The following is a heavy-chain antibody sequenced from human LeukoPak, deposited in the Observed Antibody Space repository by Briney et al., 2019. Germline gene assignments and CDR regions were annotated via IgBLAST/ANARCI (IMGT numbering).Heavy chain of an antibody. V-gene: IGHV4-4*02. J-gene: IGHJ4*02. CDR3: ARRIVGATGLIDY. Sequence: SETLSLTCAVSGVAITSSNRWSWVRQPPGKGLEWIGEIYHSGSTNYNPSLKSRVTISVDKSKNQFSLKLSSVTAADTAVYYCARRIVGATGLIDYWGQGTLVTVSS. D-gene: IGHD1-26*01. CDR2: IYHSGST. CDR1: GVAITSSNR.